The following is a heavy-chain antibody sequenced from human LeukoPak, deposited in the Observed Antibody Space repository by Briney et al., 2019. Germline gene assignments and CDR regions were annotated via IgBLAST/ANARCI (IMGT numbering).Heavy chain of an antibody. D-gene: IGHD5-12*01. J-gene: IGHJ4*02. Sequence: RQAPGKGLEWVSAISDSGGSTYYADSVKGRFTISRDNSKNTLYLQMNSLRAEDTAVYYCAKVRERYSGDDYDYWGQGTLVTVSS. CDR3: AKVRERYSGDDYDY. CDR2: ISDSGGST. V-gene: IGHV3-23*01.